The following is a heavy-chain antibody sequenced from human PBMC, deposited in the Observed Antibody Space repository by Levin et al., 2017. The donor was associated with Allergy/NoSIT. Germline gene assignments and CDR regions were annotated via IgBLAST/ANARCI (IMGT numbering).Heavy chain of an antibody. CDR2: IYYSGST. Sequence: SQTLSLTCTVSGDSISSSSYYWGWIRQPPGKGLEWIGSIYYSGSTYYNPSLKSRVTISVDTSKNQFSLKLSSVTAADTAVYYCAREAELYYDSSCYYPDAFDIWGQGTMVTVSS. CDR1: GDSISSSSYY. D-gene: IGHD3-22*01. V-gene: IGHV4-39*07. J-gene: IGHJ3*02. CDR3: AREAELYYDSSCYYPDAFDI.